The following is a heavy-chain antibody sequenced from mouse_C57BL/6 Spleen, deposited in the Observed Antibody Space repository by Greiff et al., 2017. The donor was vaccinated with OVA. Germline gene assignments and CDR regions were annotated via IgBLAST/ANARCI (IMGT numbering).Heavy chain of an antibody. J-gene: IGHJ2*01. CDR1: GFNIKDDY. V-gene: IGHV14-4*01. Sequence: EVKVVESGAELVRPGASVKLSCTASGFNIKDDYMHWVKQRPEQGLEWIGWIDPENGDTEYASKFQGKATITADTSSNTAYLQLSSLTSEDTAVYYCTTGGGGYFDYWGQGTTLTVSS. CDR3: TTGGGGYFDY. CDR2: IDPENGDT.